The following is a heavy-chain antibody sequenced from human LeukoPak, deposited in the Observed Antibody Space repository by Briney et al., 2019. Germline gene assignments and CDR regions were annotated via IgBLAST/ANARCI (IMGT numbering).Heavy chain of an antibody. V-gene: IGHV3-30-3*01. J-gene: IGHJ4*02. D-gene: IGHD2-2*01. CDR3: ATLTGGRCSRTSCPYDY. Sequence: PGGSLRLSCAASGFTFSSYAMHWVRQAPGKGLEWVAVISYDGSNKYYADSVKGRFTISRDNAKNSLYLQMNSLRVEEKATYYCATLTGGRCSRTSCPYDYWGQGTLVTVSS. CDR1: GFTFSSYA. CDR2: ISYDGSNK.